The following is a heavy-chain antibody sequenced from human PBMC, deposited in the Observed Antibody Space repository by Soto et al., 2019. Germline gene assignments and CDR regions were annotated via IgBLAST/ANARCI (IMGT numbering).Heavy chain of an antibody. Sequence: GGSLRLSCAASGFTFSSYAMSWVRQAPGKGLEWVSAISGSGGSTYYADSVKGRFTISRENAKNSLYLQMNSLRAEDTAVYYCARQGGGYSNYYYYYGMDVWGQGTTVTVSS. J-gene: IGHJ6*02. CDR3: ARQGGGYSNYYYYYGMDV. CDR2: ISGSGGST. CDR1: GFTFSSYA. D-gene: IGHD4-4*01. V-gene: IGHV3-23*01.